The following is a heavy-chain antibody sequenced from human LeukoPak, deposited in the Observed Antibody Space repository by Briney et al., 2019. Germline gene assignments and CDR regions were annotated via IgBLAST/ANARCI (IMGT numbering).Heavy chain of an antibody. CDR3: AREPYYDSSGYYYPFDY. V-gene: IGHV1-69*04. Sequence: ASVKVSCKASGGTFSNDAISWVRQAPGQGLEWMGRVIPTLGIALYAQRFKGRVTITADKSTSTAYMELSSLRSEDTAVYYCAREPYYDSSGYYYPFDYWGQGTLVTVSS. CDR1: GGTFSNDA. CDR2: VIPTLGIA. D-gene: IGHD3-22*01. J-gene: IGHJ4*02.